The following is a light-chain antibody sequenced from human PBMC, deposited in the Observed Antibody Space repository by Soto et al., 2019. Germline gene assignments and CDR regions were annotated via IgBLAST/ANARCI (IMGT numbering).Light chain of an antibody. Sequence: QPVLTQPPSVSGAPGQRVTISCTGSSSNIGAGYGVHWYKQLPGTAPKLLIYGNSNRPSGVPDRFSGSKSGTSASLAITGLQAEDEADYYCQSYDSSLSGWVFGGGTQLTVL. CDR3: QSYDSSLSGWV. CDR2: GNS. CDR1: SSNIGAGYG. V-gene: IGLV1-40*01. J-gene: IGLJ3*02.